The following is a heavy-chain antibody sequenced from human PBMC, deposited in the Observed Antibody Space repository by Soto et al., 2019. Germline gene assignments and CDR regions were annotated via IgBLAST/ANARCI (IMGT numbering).Heavy chain of an antibody. J-gene: IGHJ1*01. D-gene: IGHD2-15*01. CDR1: GFTFSSYA. Sequence: EVQLLESGGGLVQPGGSLRLSCAASGFTFSSYAMSWVRQAPGKGLEWVSAISGSGGSTYYADSVKGRFTISRDNSKNTLYLQMNSQRAEDTDVDYCAKDLGGCSGGSCYSVYFQHWGQGTLVTVSS. CDR2: ISGSGGST. CDR3: AKDLGGCSGGSCYSVYFQH. V-gene: IGHV3-23*01.